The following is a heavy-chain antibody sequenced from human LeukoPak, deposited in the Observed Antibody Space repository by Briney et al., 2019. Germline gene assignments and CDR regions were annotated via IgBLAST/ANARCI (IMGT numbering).Heavy chain of an antibody. V-gene: IGHV4-31*03. CDR2: MYHNGID. CDR1: RGSISSAAYY. J-gene: IGHJ4*02. Sequence: PSQTLSLTCSVSRGSISSAAYYCTWIRKFPGKGLEWLGYMYHNGIDYYNPSLKSRLTISLHTSKNQSSLRLSSVTAADTAVYYCARVVVERNVWRTYRPQYYFDYWGQGTLVTVSS. CDR3: ARVVVERNVWRTYRPQYYFDY. D-gene: IGHD3-16*02.